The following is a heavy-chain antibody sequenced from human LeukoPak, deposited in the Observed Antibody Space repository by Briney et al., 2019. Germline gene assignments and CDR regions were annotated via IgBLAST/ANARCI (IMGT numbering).Heavy chain of an antibody. D-gene: IGHD3-3*01. CDR2: IYSGGST. J-gene: IGHJ6*02. V-gene: IGHV3-53*01. Sequence: GGSLRLSCAASGFTVSSNYMSWVRQAPGEGLGWVSVIYSGGSTYYADSVKGRFTISRDNPKNTLYLQMNSLRAEDTAVYYCARDRHYDFWSGTGMDVWGQGTTVTVSS. CDR3: ARDRHYDFWSGTGMDV. CDR1: GFTVSSNY.